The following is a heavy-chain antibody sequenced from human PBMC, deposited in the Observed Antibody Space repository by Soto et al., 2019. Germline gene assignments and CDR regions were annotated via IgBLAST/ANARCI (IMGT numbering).Heavy chain of an antibody. Sequence: GASVKVSWKASGYTFTGYYMHWVRQAPGQGLEWMGWINPNSGGTNYAQKFQGWVTMTRDTSISTAYMELSRLRSDDTAVYYCASSAAADHDAFAIWGQGTMVTVSS. CDR3: ASSAAADHDAFAI. J-gene: IGHJ3*02. CDR2: INPNSGGT. D-gene: IGHD6-13*01. V-gene: IGHV1-2*04. CDR1: GYTFTGYY.